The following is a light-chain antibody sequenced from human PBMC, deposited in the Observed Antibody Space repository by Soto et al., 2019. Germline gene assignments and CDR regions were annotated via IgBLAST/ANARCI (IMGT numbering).Light chain of an antibody. Sequence: DIQMNPSPSTLSASVGDRVTITCRASRSISDWLAWYQQKPGTAPKLLIYDAFTVDTGVPSRFSGSGSGTEFTLTISSLQPDDFATYYSLQYHIYRTFGHVTNVDIK. CDR1: RSISDW. CDR3: LQYHIYRT. CDR2: DAF. V-gene: IGKV1-5*01. J-gene: IGKJ1*01.